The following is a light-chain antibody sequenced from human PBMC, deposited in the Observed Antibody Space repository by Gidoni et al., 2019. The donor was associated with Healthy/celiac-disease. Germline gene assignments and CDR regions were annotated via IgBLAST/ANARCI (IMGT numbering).Light chain of an antibody. CDR3: QQSHTLPT. CDR1: QDISNY. J-gene: IGKJ3*01. CDR2: DAS. V-gene: IGKV1-33*01. Sequence: DIQMTQSPASLSASVGDRVTITCQASQDISNYLNWYQQKPGKAPKLLIYDASNLETGVPSRFSGSGSVTDFTFTISSLQPEDIATYYCQQSHTLPTFGPGTKVDIK.